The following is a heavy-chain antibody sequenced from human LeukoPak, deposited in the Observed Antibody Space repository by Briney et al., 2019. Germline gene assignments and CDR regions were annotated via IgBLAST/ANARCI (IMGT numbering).Heavy chain of an antibody. D-gene: IGHD1-14*01. J-gene: IGHJ5*02. CDR3: AHSPYRFVNWFDP. CDR2: IYWDDDK. CDR1: GGSISSYYW. V-gene: IGHV2-5*08. Sequence: TLSLTCTVSGGSISSYYWSWIRQPPGKALEWLALIYWDDDKRYSPSLKSRLTITKDTSKNQVVLTMTNMDPVDTATYYCAHSPYRFVNWFDPWGQGTLVTVSS.